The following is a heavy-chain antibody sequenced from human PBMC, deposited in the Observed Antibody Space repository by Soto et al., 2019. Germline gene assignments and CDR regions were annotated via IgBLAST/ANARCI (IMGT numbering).Heavy chain of an antibody. J-gene: IGHJ4*02. Sequence: QVQLQESGPGLVKPSQTLSLTCTVSGGSISSGGYYWSWIRQHPGKGLEWIGYIYYSGSTYYNPSLXXXVXXPTATSKNQFSLKLSSGTAAATDVYYCAREGGIVGATAADYWGQGTLVTVSS. CDR2: IYYSGST. V-gene: IGHV4-31*03. D-gene: IGHD1-26*01. CDR1: GGSISSGGYY. CDR3: AREGGIVGATAADY.